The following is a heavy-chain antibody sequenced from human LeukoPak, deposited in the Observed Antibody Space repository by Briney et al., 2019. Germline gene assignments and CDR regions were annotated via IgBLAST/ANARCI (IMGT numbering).Heavy chain of an antibody. V-gene: IGHV1-18*03. CDR2: ISTYNGNT. J-gene: IGHJ6*03. CDR1: GYSFVLYG. Sequence: ASVKVSCKASGYSFVLYGISWVRQAPGQGPEWMGWISTYNGNTKYAEKFQGRVTMTTDTPTSTAYMELSSLRHDDLAVYYCARGRGTSGSNRDFYYYYYMDVWGKGTTVTVSS. D-gene: IGHD2-15*01. CDR3: ARGRGTSGSNRDFYYYYYMDV.